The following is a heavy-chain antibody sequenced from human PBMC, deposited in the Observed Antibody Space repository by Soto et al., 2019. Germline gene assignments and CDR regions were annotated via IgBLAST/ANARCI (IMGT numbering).Heavy chain of an antibody. Sequence: EVQLVESGGGLVQPGGSLRLSCEASGFTFSSRWMTWVRQGPGKGLEWVANIKQDENGKDYVDSVKGRFTISRDNAKSSPYQQMNSLRAEDTAVYYCSTHDGPAAAGLVLDFWGQGTLVPVSS. J-gene: IGHJ4*02. CDR3: STHDGPAAAGLVLDF. CDR2: IKQDENGK. D-gene: IGHD6-13*01. V-gene: IGHV3-7*02. CDR1: GFTFSSRW.